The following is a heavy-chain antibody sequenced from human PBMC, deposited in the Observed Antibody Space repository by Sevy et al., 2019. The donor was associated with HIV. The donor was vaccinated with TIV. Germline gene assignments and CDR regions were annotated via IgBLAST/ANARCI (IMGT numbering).Heavy chain of an antibody. V-gene: IGHV3-49*03. J-gene: IGHJ4*02. CDR1: GFTFGDYA. CDR3: TRDQWLETLDY. D-gene: IGHD6-19*01. CDR2: IRSKAYGGTT. Sequence: GGFLRLSCTASGFTFGDYAMSWFRQAPGKGLEWVGFIRSKAYGGTTEYAASVKGRFTISRDDSKSIAYLQMNSLKTEDTAVYYCTRDQWLETLDYWGQGTLVTVSS.